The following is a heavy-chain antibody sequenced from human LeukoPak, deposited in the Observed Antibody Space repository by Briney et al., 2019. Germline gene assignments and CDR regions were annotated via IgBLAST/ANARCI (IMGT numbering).Heavy chain of an antibody. Sequence: GGSLRLSCAASGFTFSDYYMSWIRQAPGKGLEWVSYISSSGSTIYYADSVKGRFTISRDNAKNSLYLQMNSLRAEDTAVYYCAGDVGMGSTSDAGWFDPWGQGTLVTVSS. D-gene: IGHD2-2*01. CDR1: GFTFSDYY. V-gene: IGHV3-11*04. CDR2: ISSSGSTI. CDR3: AGDVGMGSTSDAGWFDP. J-gene: IGHJ5*02.